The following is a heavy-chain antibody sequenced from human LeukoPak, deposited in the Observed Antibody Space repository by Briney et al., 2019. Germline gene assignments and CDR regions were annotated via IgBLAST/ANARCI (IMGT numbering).Heavy chain of an antibody. V-gene: IGHV4-34*01. CDR3: ARMGGFDY. D-gene: IGHD3-16*01. CDR1: GGSFSGYY. CDR2: INHSGST. Sequence: SETLSLTCAVYGGSFSGYYWSWIRQPPGKGLEWIGEINHSGSTNYNPSLKRRVTISEDKSKKQFSLKLSSVTAADTAVYYCARMGGFDYWCQGTLVTVSS. J-gene: IGHJ4*02.